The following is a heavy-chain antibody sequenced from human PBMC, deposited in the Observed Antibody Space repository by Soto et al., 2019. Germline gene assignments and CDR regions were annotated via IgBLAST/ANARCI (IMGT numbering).Heavy chain of an antibody. Sequence: KPSETLFLTCALSGGSISSGGYSWIWIRQPPGKGLEWIAYIYHSGSTYYNPSLKSRVTISIDRSQNQFFLKLSSVTAAETAVYYCARAGDSSGPVALGYWGQGTLVTVSS. J-gene: IGHJ4*02. V-gene: IGHV4-30-2*01. CDR2: IYHSGST. CDR3: ARAGDSSGPVALGY. CDR1: GGSISSGGYS. D-gene: IGHD6-19*01.